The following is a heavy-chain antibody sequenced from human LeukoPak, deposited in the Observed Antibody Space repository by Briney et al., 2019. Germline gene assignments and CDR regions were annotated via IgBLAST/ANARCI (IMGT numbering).Heavy chain of an antibody. CDR2: LSYSGST. D-gene: IGHD3-16*01. J-gene: IGHJ4*02. CDR3: TRGAGWLIDY. CDR1: GGSISGTSYY. Sequence: SETLSLTCTVSGGSISGTSYYWGWIRQPPGKGLEWIGSLSYSGSTYSNPSLKSRVTISVDTSKNQFSLKLNSLTTADTAVYYCTRGAGWLIDYWGQGILVTVSS. V-gene: IGHV4-39*07.